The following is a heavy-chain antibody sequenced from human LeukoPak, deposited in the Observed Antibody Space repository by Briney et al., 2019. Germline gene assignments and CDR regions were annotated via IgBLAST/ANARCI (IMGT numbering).Heavy chain of an antibody. CDR2: ISSSSSYI. D-gene: IGHD3-22*01. CDR1: GFTISSYS. V-gene: IGHV3-21*01. Sequence: GGSQRLSCAASGFTISSYSMNWVRQAPGKGLEWVSSISSSSSYIYYADSVKGRFTISRDNAKNSLYLQMNSLRAEDTAVYYCARDSSPTYYYDSSGYFSSFDYWGQGTLVTVSS. CDR3: ARDSSPTYYYDSSGYFSSFDY. J-gene: IGHJ4*02.